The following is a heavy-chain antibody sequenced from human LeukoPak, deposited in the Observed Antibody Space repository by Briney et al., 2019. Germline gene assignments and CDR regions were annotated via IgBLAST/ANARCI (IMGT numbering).Heavy chain of an antibody. CDR3: ARLKFYDSTGYSPGYYMDV. Sequence: SETLSLTCSVSGGAIISYYWSWIRQPAGKGPEWIGRIYPTGNTDYNPSLKTRVTMSTDLSKRQFSLRLRSVTAADTAVYYCARLKFYDSTGYSPGYYMDVWGKGTAVTVSS. V-gene: IGHV4-4*07. CDR1: GGAIISYY. CDR2: IYPTGNT. J-gene: IGHJ6*03. D-gene: IGHD3-22*01.